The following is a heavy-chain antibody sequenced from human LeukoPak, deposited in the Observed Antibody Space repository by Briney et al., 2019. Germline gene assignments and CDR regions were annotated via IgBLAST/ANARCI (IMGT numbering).Heavy chain of an antibody. CDR1: GFTITSAW. CDR3: CTPSGATALSPSFGL. Sequence: PGGSLRLSCAASGFTITSAWMTWVRQAPGKGLAWVGRIKSEADGGTSDYATAVKGRFIISRNDSDNTLYLQMNSLKTEDTAMYYCCTPSGATALSPSFGLWGQGTLVTVSS. J-gene: IGHJ4*02. V-gene: IGHV3-15*01. D-gene: IGHD3-10*01. CDR2: IKSEADGGTS.